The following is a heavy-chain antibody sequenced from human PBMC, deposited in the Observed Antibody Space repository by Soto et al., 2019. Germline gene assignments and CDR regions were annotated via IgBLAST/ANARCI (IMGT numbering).Heavy chain of an antibody. D-gene: IGHD3-3*01. CDR2: ISHTGGT. J-gene: IGHJ5*02. Sequence: SETLSLTCAVYGGSVNGYYWNWIRQPPGKGLEWIGEISHTGGTHYNPSLKSRVTMSVDTSKNQFSLRLSSVTAADTAIYYCATRITVFGLLIPPFDPWGQGTQVTVSS. CDR1: GGSVNGYY. CDR3: ATRITVFGLLIPPFDP. V-gene: IGHV4-34*01.